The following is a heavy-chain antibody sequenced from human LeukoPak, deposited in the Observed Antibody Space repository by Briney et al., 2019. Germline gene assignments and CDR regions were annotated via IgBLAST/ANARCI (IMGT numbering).Heavy chain of an antibody. CDR2: ISGSGGST. Sequence: GGPLRLSCAASGLTFSNYVMIWVRQAPGKGLEWVSTISGSGGSTYYADSVKGRFTISRDNSKNTLYLQMNSLRAEDTAVYYCAKVCGGDCYSSPDAFDIWGQGTMVTVSS. V-gene: IGHV3-23*01. CDR3: AKVCGGDCYSSPDAFDI. D-gene: IGHD2-21*02. J-gene: IGHJ3*02. CDR1: GLTFSNYV.